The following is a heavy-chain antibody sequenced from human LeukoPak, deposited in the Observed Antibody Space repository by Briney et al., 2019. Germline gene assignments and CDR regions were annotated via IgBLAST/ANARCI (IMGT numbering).Heavy chain of an antibody. CDR2: ISSTSSYI. V-gene: IGHV3-21*01. CDR1: GFTFSSYS. Sequence: GGSLRLSCAASGFTFSSYSMNWVRQAPGKGLEWVSFISSTSSYINYADSVKGRFTISRDNAKNSLYLQMNSLRAEDTAVYYCAREGWELPYDAFDIWGQGTMVTVSS. D-gene: IGHD1-26*01. J-gene: IGHJ3*02. CDR3: AREGWELPYDAFDI.